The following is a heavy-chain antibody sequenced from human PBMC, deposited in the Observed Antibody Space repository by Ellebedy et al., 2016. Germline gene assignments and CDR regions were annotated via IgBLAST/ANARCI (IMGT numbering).Heavy chain of an antibody. V-gene: IGHV3-53*01. D-gene: IGHD2-8*01. Sequence: GESLKISXAVSGFSVSSNDMSWVRQAPGKGLELVSLIYGGGTSYYSDSVEGRFTISRDSSKNTLFLQMSGLGAEDTAVYYCVTRHNGAFDFWGQGTKVTVSS. J-gene: IGHJ3*01. CDR2: IYGGGTS. CDR1: GFSVSSND. CDR3: VTRHNGAFDF.